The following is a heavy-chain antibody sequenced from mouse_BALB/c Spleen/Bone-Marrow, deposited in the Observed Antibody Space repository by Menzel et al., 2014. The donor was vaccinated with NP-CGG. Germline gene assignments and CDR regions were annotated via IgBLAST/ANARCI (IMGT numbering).Heavy chain of an antibody. V-gene: IGHV1-61*01. Sequence: QVQLKQSGTEVVRPGASVKPSYKASGYSFTTYWMNWVKQRPGQGLEWIGMIHPSDSETRLNQKFKDKATLTVDKSSSTAYMQLNSPTSEDSAVYYCAREKVYYGISWFAYWGQGTLVTVSA. D-gene: IGHD2-1*01. CDR1: GYSFTTYW. CDR3: AREKVYYGISWFAY. CDR2: IHPSDSET. J-gene: IGHJ3*01.